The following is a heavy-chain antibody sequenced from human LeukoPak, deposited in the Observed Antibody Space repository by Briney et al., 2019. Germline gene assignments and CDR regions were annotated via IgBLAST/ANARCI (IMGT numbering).Heavy chain of an antibody. J-gene: IGHJ4*02. CDR2: ITSGGVNT. D-gene: IGHD6-13*01. Sequence: PGGSLRLSCAASGFTFSSYTMNWVRQAPGKGLEWVSSITSGGVNTYYATSVKGRFTISRDNSKNTLYLQMNSLRAEDTAVYYCAKGWHRSSRGDFDHWGQGTLVTVSS. CDR3: AKGWHRSSRGDFDH. V-gene: IGHV3-23*01. CDR1: GFTFSSYT.